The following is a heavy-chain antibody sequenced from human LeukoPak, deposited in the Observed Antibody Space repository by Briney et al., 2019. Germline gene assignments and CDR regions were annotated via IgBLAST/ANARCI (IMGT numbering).Heavy chain of an antibody. CDR1: GFTFSNYW. V-gene: IGHV3-7*01. CDR3: ARDRGRGFDP. CDR2: IKQDGSDK. J-gene: IGHJ5*02. Sequence: PGGSLRLSCVASGFTFSNYWMSWVRQAPGKGLGWVANIKQDGSDKYYVGSVKGRFTISKDNAKNSLFLQMNSLRAEDTAVYYCARDRGRGFDPWGQGTLVTVSS. D-gene: IGHD3-10*01.